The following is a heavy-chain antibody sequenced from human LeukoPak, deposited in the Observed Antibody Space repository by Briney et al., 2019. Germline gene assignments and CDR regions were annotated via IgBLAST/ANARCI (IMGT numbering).Heavy chain of an antibody. Sequence: PSETLSLTCAVYGGSFSGYYWSWIRQPPGKGLEWIGEINHSGSTNYNPSLKSRVTISVDTSKNQFSLKLSSVTAADTAVYYCARGSGGDGHRSLPDSVDYWGQGTLVTVSS. D-gene: IGHD3-16*01. CDR3: ARGSGGDGHRSLPDSVDY. V-gene: IGHV4-34*01. CDR1: GGSFSGYY. CDR2: INHSGST. J-gene: IGHJ4*02.